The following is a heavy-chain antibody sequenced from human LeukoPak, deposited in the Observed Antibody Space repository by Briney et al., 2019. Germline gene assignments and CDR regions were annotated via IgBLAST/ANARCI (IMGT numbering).Heavy chain of an antibody. CDR2: INPSGGST. J-gene: IGHJ4*02. V-gene: IGHV1-46*01. CDR3: ARDSADYGDYDY. CDR1: GYTFTSYF. D-gene: IGHD4-17*01. Sequence: ASVKVSCKASGYTFTSYFMHWVRQAPGQGLDWMGIINPSGGSTSYAQKFQGRVTMTRDTSTSTVYMEMSSLRSEDTAVYYCARDSADYGDYDYWGQGTLVTVSS.